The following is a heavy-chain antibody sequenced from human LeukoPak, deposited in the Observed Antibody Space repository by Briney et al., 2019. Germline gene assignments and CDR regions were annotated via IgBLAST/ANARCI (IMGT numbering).Heavy chain of an antibody. CDR1: GYTFTGYY. CDR3: ARADGIQLWETYFDY. D-gene: IGHD5-18*01. V-gene: IGHV1-2*04. Sequence: GASVKVSCKASGYTFTGYYMHWVRQAPGQGLEWMGWINPNSGGTNYAQKFQGWVTMTRDTSISTAYMELSRLRSDDTAVYYCARADGIQLWETYFDYWGQGTLVPVSS. CDR2: INPNSGGT. J-gene: IGHJ4*02.